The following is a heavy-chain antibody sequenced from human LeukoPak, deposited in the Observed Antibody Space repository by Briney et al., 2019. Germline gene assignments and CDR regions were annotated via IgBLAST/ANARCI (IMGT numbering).Heavy chain of an antibody. CDR3: AKDREYYDIFAWFDP. V-gene: IGHV3-30*02. Sequence: GGSLRLSCAASGFTFSSYGMHWVRQAPGKGLEWVAFIRYDGSNKYYADSVKGRFTISRDNSKNTLYLQMNSLRAEDTAVYYCAKDREYYDIFAWFDPWGQGTLVTVSS. CDR2: IRYDGSNK. D-gene: IGHD3-9*01. CDR1: GFTFSSYG. J-gene: IGHJ5*02.